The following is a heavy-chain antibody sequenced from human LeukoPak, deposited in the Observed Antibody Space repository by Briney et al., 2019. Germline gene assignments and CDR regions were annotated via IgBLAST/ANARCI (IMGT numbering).Heavy chain of an antibody. CDR1: GFTFSTYD. CDR2: IGTAGDT. D-gene: IGHD5-18*01. J-gene: IGHJ6*03. V-gene: IGHV3-13*01. Sequence: PGGSLRLSCAASGFTFSTYDMHWVRQATRKGVEWVSTIGTAGDTYYPGSVKGRFTISRENAKNSLYLQMNSLRAGDTAVYYCARGGDFGYSYGGYYYMDVWGKGTTVTVSS. CDR3: ARGGDFGYSYGGYYYMDV.